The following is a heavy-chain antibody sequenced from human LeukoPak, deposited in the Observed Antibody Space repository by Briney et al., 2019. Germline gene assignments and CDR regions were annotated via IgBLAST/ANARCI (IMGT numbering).Heavy chain of an antibody. V-gene: IGHV3-21*01. CDR2: ISSSGSYI. D-gene: IGHD3-10*01. CDR3: GRDPSPYGSGIWFDP. CDR1: GFTFSTNS. Sequence: TGGSLRLSCVASGFTFSTNSMNWVRQAPGKGLEWVASISSSGSYIYYPDSVKGRFTVSRDNAKNSLYLQMNSLRAEDTAVYYCGRDPSPYGSGIWFDPWGQGTLVTVSS. J-gene: IGHJ5*02.